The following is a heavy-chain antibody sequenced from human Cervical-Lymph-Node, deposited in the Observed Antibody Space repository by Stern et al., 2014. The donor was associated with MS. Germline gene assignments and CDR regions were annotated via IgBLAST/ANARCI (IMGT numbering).Heavy chain of an antibody. J-gene: IGHJ5*02. CDR1: GGSISSYY. V-gene: IGHV4-59*01. CDR3: ARGAGWFDP. Sequence: QVQLQQSGPGLVKPSETLSLTCTVSGGSISSYYWSWIRQPPGKGLEWIGYIYYSGSTNYNPSLKSRVTISVDTSKTQSSLKLSSVPAAATAVYYCARGAGWFDPWGQGTLVTVSS. D-gene: IGHD3-10*01. CDR2: IYYSGST.